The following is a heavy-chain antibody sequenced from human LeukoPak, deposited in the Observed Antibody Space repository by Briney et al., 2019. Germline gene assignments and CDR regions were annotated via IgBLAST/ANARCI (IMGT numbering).Heavy chain of an antibody. CDR3: AKGSYYDSSGSFYFDY. Sequence: GGSLRLSCAASGFTFSSYAMSWVRQAPGKGLEWVSGISGSGDNTYYADSVKGRFTISGDNSKNTLYVQVDSLGTEDTAAYYCAKGSYYDSSGSFYFDYWGQGTLVTVSS. V-gene: IGHV3-23*01. D-gene: IGHD3-22*01. J-gene: IGHJ4*02. CDR2: ISGSGDNT. CDR1: GFTFSSYA.